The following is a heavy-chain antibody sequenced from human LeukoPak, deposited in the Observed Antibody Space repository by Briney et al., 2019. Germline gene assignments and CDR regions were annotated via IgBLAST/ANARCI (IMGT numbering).Heavy chain of an antibody. CDR2: FDPEDGET. CDR3: AKDGGSGWYERYYFDY. Sequence: ASVKVSCKVSGYTLTELSMHWVRQAPGKGLEWMGGFDPEDGETIYAQKFQGRVTMTEDTSTDTAYMELSSLRSEDTAVYYCAKDGGSGWYERYYFDYWGQGTLVTVSS. V-gene: IGHV1-24*01. CDR1: GYTLTELS. J-gene: IGHJ4*02. D-gene: IGHD6-19*01.